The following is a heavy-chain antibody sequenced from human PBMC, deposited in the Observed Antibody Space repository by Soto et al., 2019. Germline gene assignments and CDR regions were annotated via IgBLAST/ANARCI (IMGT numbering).Heavy chain of an antibody. Sequence: GESLRLSCSASGFTFSTYSMHWVRQAPGKGLEWVSYINSDSSTIYYADSVKGRFTISRDNAKNSLYLQLTSLRDEDTAVYYCAREPAGGDDYPDQREVRGQGALGTV. CDR1: GFTFSTYS. V-gene: IGHV3-48*02. J-gene: IGHJ4*01. CDR3: AREPAGGDDYPDQREV. CDR2: INSDSSTI. D-gene: IGHD4-17*01.